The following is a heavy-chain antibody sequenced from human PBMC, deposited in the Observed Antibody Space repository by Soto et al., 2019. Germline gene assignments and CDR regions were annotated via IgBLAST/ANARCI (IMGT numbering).Heavy chain of an antibody. CDR1: GFTFSSHA. J-gene: IGHJ4*02. CDR2: VDGSGGDT. D-gene: IGHD2-8*01. V-gene: IGHV3-23*01. Sequence: PGGSLRLSCAASGFTFSSHAMGWLRQTPWTGPEWVAFVDGSGGDTFYADSVKGRFIISRDNSDNSLYLHMNSLRAGDTGRYFCAKEIFAAAYAATSAFDLWGQGTLVTVSS. CDR3: AKEIFAAAYAATSAFDL.